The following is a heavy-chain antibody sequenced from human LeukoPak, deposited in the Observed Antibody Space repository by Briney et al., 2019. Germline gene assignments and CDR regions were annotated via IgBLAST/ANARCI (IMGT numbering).Heavy chain of an antibody. D-gene: IGHD2-15*01. CDR3: ARCSPGSSGGNCYSGYYYYYMDV. CDR1: GYTFTSYA. CDR2: INTNTGNP. V-gene: IGHV7-4-1*02. J-gene: IGHJ6*03. Sequence: ASVKVSCKASGYTFTSYAMNWVRQAPGQGLEWMGWINTNTGNPTYAQGFTGRFVFSLDTSVSTAYLQISSLKAEDTAVYYCARCSPGSSGGNCYSGYYYYYMDVWGKGTTVTVSS.